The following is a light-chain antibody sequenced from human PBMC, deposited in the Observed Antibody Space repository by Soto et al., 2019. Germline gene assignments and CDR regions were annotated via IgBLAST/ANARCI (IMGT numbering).Light chain of an antibody. CDR2: DDN. J-gene: IGLJ2*01. Sequence: SYELTQPPSVSVSPGQTATMTCSGDRLGGKYVCWYQQKPGQSPVLVIYDDNKRPSGIPERFSGSNSGNTATLTISGTQPMDEADYYCQARDNSVIFGGGTKLTVL. V-gene: IGLV3-1*01. CDR3: QARDNSVI. CDR1: RLGGKY.